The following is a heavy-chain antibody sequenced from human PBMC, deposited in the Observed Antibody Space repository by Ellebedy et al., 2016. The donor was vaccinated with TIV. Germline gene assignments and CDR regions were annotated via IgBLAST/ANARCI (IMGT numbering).Heavy chain of an antibody. CDR3: ALGVTTRYGMDV. Sequence: MPSETLSLTCTVYGGSFSGYYWSWIRQPPGKGLEWIGEINHSGSTNYNPSLKSRVTISVDTSKNQFSLKLSSVTAADTAVYYCALGVTTRYGMDVWGQGTTVTVSS. V-gene: IGHV4-34*01. J-gene: IGHJ6*02. D-gene: IGHD4-17*01. CDR1: GGSFSGYY. CDR2: INHSGST.